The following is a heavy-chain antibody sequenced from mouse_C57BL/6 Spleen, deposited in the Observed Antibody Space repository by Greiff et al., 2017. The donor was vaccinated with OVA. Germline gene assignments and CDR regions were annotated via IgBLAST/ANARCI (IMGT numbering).Heavy chain of an antibody. CDR1: GFTFTDYY. Sequence: EVQRVESGGGLVQPGGSLSLSCAASGFTFTDYYMSWVRQPPGKALEWLGFIRNKANGYTTEYSASVKGRFTISRDNSQSILYLQMNALRAEDSATYYCARRHYYGSSSYWYFDVWGTGTTVTVSS. D-gene: IGHD1-1*01. CDR3: ARRHYYGSSSYWYFDV. J-gene: IGHJ1*03. V-gene: IGHV7-3*01. CDR2: IRNKANGYTT.